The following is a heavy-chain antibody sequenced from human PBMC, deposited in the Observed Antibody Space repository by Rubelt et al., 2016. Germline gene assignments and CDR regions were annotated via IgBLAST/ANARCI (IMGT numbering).Heavy chain of an antibody. Sequence: EVQLVESGGGLVKPGGSLRLSCAASGFTFSNAWMSWVRQAPGKGLEWVGRIKSKTDGGTTDYAAPVKGRFTIPRDDSKNTLYLQMNSLKTEDTAVYYGTTTPDYYYGMDVWGQGTTVTVSS. J-gene: IGHJ6*02. CDR3: TTTPDYYYGMDV. V-gene: IGHV3-15*01. CDR2: IKSKTDGGTT. CDR1: GFTFSNAW.